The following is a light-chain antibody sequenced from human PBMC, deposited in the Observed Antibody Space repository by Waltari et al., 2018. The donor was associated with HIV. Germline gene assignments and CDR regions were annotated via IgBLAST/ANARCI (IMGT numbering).Light chain of an antibody. CDR2: LNSNGSH. V-gene: IGLV4-69*01. Sequence: QLGLTQSPSASASLGASVKLTCTLSSGHTNYAIAWHQQRPEKGPRFLMRLNSNGSHTKGDGIPDRFSGSSSVAGRYLTISSLQSEDETDYFCQTWGSGIVVFGGGTTLTVL. CDR1: SGHTNYA. J-gene: IGLJ2*01. CDR3: QTWGSGIVV.